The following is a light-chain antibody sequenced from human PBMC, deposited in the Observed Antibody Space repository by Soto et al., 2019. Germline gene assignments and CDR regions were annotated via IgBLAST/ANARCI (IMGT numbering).Light chain of an antibody. V-gene: IGKV3-20*01. Sequence: EVVLTEAPGTLSLSPGDRATLSCRASQSVNSGYLAWYQQKRGLAPRLLIYVASTRTSDIPDRFSGTGFGTEFILTISRLEPEDSAVYFCQQYAHSPRTFGQGTKLEIE. CDR2: VAS. CDR3: QQYAHSPRT. J-gene: IGKJ2*02. CDR1: QSVNSGY.